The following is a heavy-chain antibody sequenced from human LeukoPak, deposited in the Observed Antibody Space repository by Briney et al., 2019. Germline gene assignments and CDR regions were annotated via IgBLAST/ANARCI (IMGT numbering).Heavy chain of an antibody. CDR2: VYNRGDS. V-gene: IGHV4-39*01. D-gene: IGHD3-10*01. Sequence: PSETLSLTCSVSTDTFRVSGYYWGWIRQPPGRGLEWIASVYNRGDSYYNPSLESRVTISVDTSKSQFSLTLRSVTAADTAVYYCARHLGSSIEYWGQGTLVTVSS. CDR1: TDTFRVSGYY. J-gene: IGHJ4*02. CDR3: ARHLGSSIEY.